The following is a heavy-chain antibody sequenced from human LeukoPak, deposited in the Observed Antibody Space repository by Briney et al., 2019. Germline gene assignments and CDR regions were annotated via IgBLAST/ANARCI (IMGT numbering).Heavy chain of an antibody. J-gene: IGHJ6*02. V-gene: IGHV1-69*13. CDR2: IIPIFGTA. CDR1: GCTFSSYA. D-gene: IGHD2-2*01. Sequence: SVKVSCKASGCTFSSYAISWVRQAPGQGLEWMGGIIPIFGTANYAQKFQGRVTITADESTSTAYMELSSLRSEDTAVYYCARRFIGDCSSTSCYQVYYYGMDVWGQGTTVTVSS. CDR3: ARRFIGDCSSTSCYQVYYYGMDV.